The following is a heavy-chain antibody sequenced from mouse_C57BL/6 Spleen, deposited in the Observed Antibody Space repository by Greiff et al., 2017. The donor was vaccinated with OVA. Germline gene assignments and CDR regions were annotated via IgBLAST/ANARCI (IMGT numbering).Heavy chain of an antibody. CDR2: ISSGGSYT. D-gene: IGHD1-1*01. CDR3: AREGGSIYYAMDY. J-gene: IGHJ4*01. CDR1: GFTFSSYG. Sequence: EVMLVESGGDLVKPGGSLKLSCAASGFTFSSYGMSWVRQTPDKRLEWVATISSGGSYTYYPDSVKGRFTISRDNAKNTLYLQMSSLKSEDTAMYYCAREGGSIYYAMDYWGQGTSVTVSS. V-gene: IGHV5-6*01.